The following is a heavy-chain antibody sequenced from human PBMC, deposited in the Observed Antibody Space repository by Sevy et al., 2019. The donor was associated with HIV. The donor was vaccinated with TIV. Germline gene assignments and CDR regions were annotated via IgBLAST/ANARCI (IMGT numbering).Heavy chain of an antibody. V-gene: IGHV3-30*02. CDR2: VRYDGSNK. CDR1: DFTFDVYG. CDR3: AKDQTGHYICFDN. Sequence: GGSLRLSCVASDFTFDVYGMHWVRQAPGKGLEWVAFVRYDGSNKYYAESVKGRFTISRDNAKNMVYLQMNSLRTEDTAVYYCAKDQTGHYICFDNWGQGTLVTVSS. J-gene: IGHJ4*02. D-gene: IGHD3-9*01.